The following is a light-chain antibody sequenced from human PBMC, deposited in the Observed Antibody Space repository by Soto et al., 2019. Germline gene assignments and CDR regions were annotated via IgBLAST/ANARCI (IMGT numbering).Light chain of an antibody. Sequence: ITLNLSPSSLSASVGDRVPITCRASQSISSYLNWYQQKPGKAPKFLIYAASSLQSGVPSRFSGSGSGTDFTLTISSLQPEDFATYYCQQSYSTPLTSGGGTKVDIK. CDR2: AAS. CDR1: QSISSY. J-gene: IGKJ4*01. V-gene: IGKV1-39*01. CDR3: QQSYSTPLT.